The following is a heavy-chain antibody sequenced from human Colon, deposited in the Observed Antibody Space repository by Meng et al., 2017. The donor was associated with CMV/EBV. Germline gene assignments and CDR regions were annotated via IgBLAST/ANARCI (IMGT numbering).Heavy chain of an antibody. CDR3: MRDLLPIRLIPAAQDY. CDR2: ISSSGKDE. Sequence: SLRLSCEGSGFPFNSHSMNWVRQAPGKGLEWISYISSSGKDEYYADSVKGRFTISRDNAKNSVSLQMNALKVEDTAVYYCMRDLLPIRLIPAAQDYWGQGTLVTVSS. V-gene: IGHV3-48*03. D-gene: IGHD2-2*01. CDR1: GFPFNSHS. J-gene: IGHJ4*02.